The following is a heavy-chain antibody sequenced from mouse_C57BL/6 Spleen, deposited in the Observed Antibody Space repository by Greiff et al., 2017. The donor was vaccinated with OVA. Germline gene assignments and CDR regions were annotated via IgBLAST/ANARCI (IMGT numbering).Heavy chain of an antibody. CDR2: IYPGNGYT. CDR1: GYTFTSYG. D-gene: IGHD3-1*01. Sequence: VQLQQSGAELVRPGSSVKMSCKTSGYTFTSYGINWVKQRPGQGLEWIGYIYPGNGYTEYNEKFKGKATLTSDTSSSTAYMQLSSLTSEDSATYFFALPGLDYWGQGTSLTVSS. V-gene: IGHV1-58*01. CDR3: ALPGLDY. J-gene: IGHJ4*01.